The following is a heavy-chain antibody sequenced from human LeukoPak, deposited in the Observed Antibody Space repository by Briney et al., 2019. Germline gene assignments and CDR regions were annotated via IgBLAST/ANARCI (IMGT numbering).Heavy chain of an antibody. D-gene: IGHD6-13*01. J-gene: IGHJ4*02. Sequence: ASVTLSCKSSGYTFTVYYMHWVRQAPGPGIGWMGWINPNSGGTNYAQKFQGRVTMTRDTSISTAYMELSRLRSDDTAVYYCARLIAAAGSRVFDYWGQGTLVTVSS. CDR3: ARLIAAAGSRVFDY. CDR2: INPNSGGT. V-gene: IGHV1-2*02. CDR1: GYTFTVYY.